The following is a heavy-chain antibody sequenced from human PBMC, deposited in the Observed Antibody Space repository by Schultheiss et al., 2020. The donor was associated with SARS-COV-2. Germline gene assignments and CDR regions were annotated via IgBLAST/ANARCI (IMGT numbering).Heavy chain of an antibody. CDR3: ARGRTVSSSWYFGYYFDY. CDR1: GGSISSYY. J-gene: IGHJ4*02. D-gene: IGHD6-13*01. CDR2: IYYSGST. V-gene: IGHV4-59*12. Sequence: SQTLSLTCTVSGGSISSYYWSWIRQPPGKGLEWIGYIYYSGSTYYNPSLKSLVTISVDTSKNQFSLKLSSVTAADTAVYYCARGRTVSSSWYFGYYFDYWGQGTLVTVSS.